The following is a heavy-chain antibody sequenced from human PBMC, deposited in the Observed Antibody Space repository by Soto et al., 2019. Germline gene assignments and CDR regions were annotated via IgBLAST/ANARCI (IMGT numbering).Heavy chain of an antibody. CDR3: AKFRGPSYSYYSMDV. Sequence: VQLLESGGGLVQPGGSLRLSCAASGFTFGSYAMNWLRQAPGRGLECVSFIRGSGRTTYYADSMKGRFTVSRDNSKNTLYLQMNSLRAEDTALYYCAKFRGPSYSYYSMDVWGKGTTVTVSS. V-gene: IGHV3-23*01. J-gene: IGHJ6*03. CDR1: GFTFGSYA. D-gene: IGHD3-16*01. CDR2: IRGSGRTT.